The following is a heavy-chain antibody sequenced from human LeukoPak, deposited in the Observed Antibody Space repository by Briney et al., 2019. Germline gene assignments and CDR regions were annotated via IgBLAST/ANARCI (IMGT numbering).Heavy chain of an antibody. Sequence: GGSLRLSCAASGFSLSTYSMNWVRQAPGKGLEWVANIKRDGSEKYYVDSMKGRFTISRDNAKNSLYLQMDSLRAEDTAVYYCARSRSAGYWGQGTLVTVSS. CDR2: IKRDGSEK. V-gene: IGHV3-7*01. CDR3: ARSRSAGY. CDR1: GFSLSTYS. J-gene: IGHJ4*02.